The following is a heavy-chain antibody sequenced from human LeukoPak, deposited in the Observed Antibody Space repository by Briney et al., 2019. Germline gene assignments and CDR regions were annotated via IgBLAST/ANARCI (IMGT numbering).Heavy chain of an antibody. V-gene: IGHV1-46*01. D-gene: IGHD6-19*01. CDR2: INPSGGST. Sequence: GASVKVSCKASGYIFSSYYMYWVRQAPGQGLEWMGIINPSGGSTSYAQKFQGRVTMTRDTSISTAYMELSRLRSDDTAVYYCARSIAVAGLPHYYYYMDVWGKGATVTVSS. CDR1: GYIFSSYY. J-gene: IGHJ6*03. CDR3: ARSIAVAGLPHYYYYMDV.